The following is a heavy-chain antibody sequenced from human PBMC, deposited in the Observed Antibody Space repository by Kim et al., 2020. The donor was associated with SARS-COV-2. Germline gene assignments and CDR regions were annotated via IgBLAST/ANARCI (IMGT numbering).Heavy chain of an antibody. CDR3: ARGNDYSNHNWFDP. CDR1: GFTFSSYE. Sequence: GGSLRLSCAASGFTFSSYEMNWVRQAPGKGLEWVSYISSSGSTIYYADSVKGRFTISRDNAKNSLYLQMNSLRAEDTAVYYCARGNDYSNHNWFDPWGQGTLVTVSS. J-gene: IGHJ5*02. V-gene: IGHV3-48*03. CDR2: ISSSGSTI. D-gene: IGHD4-4*01.